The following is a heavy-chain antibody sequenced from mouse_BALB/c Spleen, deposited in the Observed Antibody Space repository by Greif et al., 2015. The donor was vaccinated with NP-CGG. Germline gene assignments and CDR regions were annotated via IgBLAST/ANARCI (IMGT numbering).Heavy chain of an antibody. CDR3: AIYDGYYYYAMDY. CDR2: INPSNGRT. CDR1: GYTFTSYW. J-gene: IGHJ4*01. D-gene: IGHD2-3*01. Sequence: QVHLQQSGAELVKPGASVKLSCKASGYTFTSYWMHWVKQRPGQGLEWIGEINPSNGRTNYNEKFKSKATLTVDKSSSTAYMQLSSLTSEDSAVYYCAIYDGYYYYAMDYWGQGTSVTVSS. V-gene: IGHV1S81*02.